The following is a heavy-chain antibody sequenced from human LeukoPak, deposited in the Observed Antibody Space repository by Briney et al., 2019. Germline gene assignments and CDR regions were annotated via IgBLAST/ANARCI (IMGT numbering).Heavy chain of an antibody. CDR1: GFTFSSYS. J-gene: IGHJ5*02. Sequence: PGGSLRLSCAASGFTFSSYSMNWVRQAPGKGLEWVSSISSSSSYIYYADSVKGRFTISRDNAKNSLYPQMNSLRAEDTAVYYCARDLREQWLVLSWFDPWGQGTLVTVSS. CDR3: ARDLREQWLVLSWFDP. V-gene: IGHV3-21*01. CDR2: ISSSSSYI. D-gene: IGHD6-19*01.